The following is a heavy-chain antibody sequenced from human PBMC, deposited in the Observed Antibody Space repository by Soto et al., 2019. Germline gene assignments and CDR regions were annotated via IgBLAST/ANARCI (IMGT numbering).Heavy chain of an antibody. J-gene: IGHJ4*02. CDR1: GYTFTSYD. V-gene: IGHV1-8*01. Sequence: QVQLVQSGAEVKKPGASVKVSCKASGYTFTSYDINWVRQATGQGLEWMGWMNPNSGNTGYAQKFQGRVTMTRNTSISTAYMELSSLRSEDTAVYYCARGLSAGGWFGYQNSYYFDYWGQGTLVTVSS. CDR3: ARGLSAGGWFGYQNSYYFDY. CDR2: MNPNSGNT. D-gene: IGHD3-10*01.